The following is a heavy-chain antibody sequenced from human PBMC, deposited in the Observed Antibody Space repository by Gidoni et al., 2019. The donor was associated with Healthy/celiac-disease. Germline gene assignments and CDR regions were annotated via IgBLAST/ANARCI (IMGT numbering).Heavy chain of an antibody. CDR2: ISSSGSTI. CDR3: ARERTAARRGYWFDP. Sequence: EVPLVESGGGWVQPGGSLRLFCAALGFTFSRYEMNWGLQAPGKGLEWVSYISSSGSTIYYADSVKGRFTISRDNAKNSLYLQMNSLRAEDTAVYYCARERTAARRGYWFDPWGQGTLVTVSS. V-gene: IGHV3-48*03. J-gene: IGHJ5*02. CDR1: GFTFSRYE. D-gene: IGHD6-6*01.